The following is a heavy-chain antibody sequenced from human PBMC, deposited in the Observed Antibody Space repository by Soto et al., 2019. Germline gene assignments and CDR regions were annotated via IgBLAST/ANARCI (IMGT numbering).Heavy chain of an antibody. J-gene: IGHJ4*02. D-gene: IGHD6-19*01. CDR1: GGSISSGGSS. CDR2: IYHSGST. Sequence: ASETLSLTCAVSGGSISSGGSSWSWIRQPPGKGLEWIGYIYHSGSTYYNPSLKSRVTISVDRSKNQFSLELSSVTAADTAVYYCARAGGLGAVAVDYWGQGTLVTVSS. V-gene: IGHV4-30-2*01. CDR3: ARAGGLGAVAVDY.